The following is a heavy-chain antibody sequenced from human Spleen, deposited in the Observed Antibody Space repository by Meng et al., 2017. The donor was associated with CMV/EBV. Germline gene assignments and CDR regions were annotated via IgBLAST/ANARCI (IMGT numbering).Heavy chain of an antibody. V-gene: IGHV3-23*03. CDR1: RFNVTYNY. J-gene: IGHJ4*02. Sequence: GGSLRLSCAASRFNVTYNYMTWVRQAPGRGLQWVSLIYSGGTTTYYADSVKGRFTISRDNSKNTLYLQMNSLRAEDTAVYYCAKVTTGPWYFDLWGQGTLVTVSS. CDR2: IYSGGTTT. D-gene: IGHD4-11*01. CDR3: AKVTTGPWYFDL.